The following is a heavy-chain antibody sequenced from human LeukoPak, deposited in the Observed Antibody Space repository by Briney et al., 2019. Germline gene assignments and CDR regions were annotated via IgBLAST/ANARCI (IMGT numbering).Heavy chain of an antibody. CDR1: GFTFGDYD. CDR3: TRVYYYDTSGDLYFDY. D-gene: IGHD3-22*01. J-gene: IGHJ4*02. Sequence: GGSLRLSCTVSGFTFGDYDMSWVRQAPGKGLEWVGFIRSKAYGGTTEYAASVKGRFTTSRDDSKSIAYLQMNSLKTEDTAVYYCTRVYYYDTSGDLYFDYWGQGTLVTVSS. CDR2: IRSKAYGGTT. V-gene: IGHV3-49*04.